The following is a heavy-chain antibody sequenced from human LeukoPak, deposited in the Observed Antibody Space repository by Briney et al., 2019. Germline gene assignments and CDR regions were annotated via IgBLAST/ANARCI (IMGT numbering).Heavy chain of an antibody. Sequence: ASVKVSCKASGYSFTSYHINWVRQAPGQGLEWMGWINANSGGTNYAQKFQGRVTMTTDTSTSTAYMELRSLRSDDTAVYYCASSLEGCSGGSCYILDYWGQGTLVTVSS. CDR1: GYSFTSYH. D-gene: IGHD2-15*01. CDR2: INANSGGT. V-gene: IGHV1-18*01. CDR3: ASSLEGCSGGSCYILDY. J-gene: IGHJ4*02.